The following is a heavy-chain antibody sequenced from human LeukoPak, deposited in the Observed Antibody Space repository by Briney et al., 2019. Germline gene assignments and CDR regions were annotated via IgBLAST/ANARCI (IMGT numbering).Heavy chain of an antibody. Sequence: GGSLRLSCAASGFTSNGFMFDDFGMSWFRRGQGKGLEWVSGIDWRGANTGYADSVKGRFTISRDNGKNFLYLQMNSLRDEDTALYYCARDVAATTVAAGAFDPWGQGTLVIVTS. J-gene: IGHJ5*02. CDR3: ARDVAATTVAAGAFDP. D-gene: IGHD2-15*01. V-gene: IGHV3-20*04. CDR1: GFTSNGFMFDDFG. CDR2: IDWRGANT.